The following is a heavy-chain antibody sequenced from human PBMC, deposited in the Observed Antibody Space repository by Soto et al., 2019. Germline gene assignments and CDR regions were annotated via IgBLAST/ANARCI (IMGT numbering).Heavy chain of an antibody. D-gene: IGHD3-16*02. J-gene: IGHJ4*02. Sequence: SETLSLTCTVSGDSISNGDYYWSWIRQPPGRGLEWIGYIDSSGSTYYNPSLKSRLTISVDTFKNQFSLRLTSVTAADTAVYYCASRYRYWGQGILVTVSS. CDR3: ASRYRY. V-gene: IGHV4-30-4*01. CDR1: GDSISNGDYY. CDR2: IDSSGST.